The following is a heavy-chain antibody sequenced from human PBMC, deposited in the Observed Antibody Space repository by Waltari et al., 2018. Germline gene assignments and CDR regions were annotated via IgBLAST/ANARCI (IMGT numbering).Heavy chain of an antibody. CDR2: IHYSGNT. J-gene: IGHJ4*02. CDR1: GGSISSTTYY. V-gene: IGHV4-39*07. CDR3: ARRAVTTGGVDY. D-gene: IGHD4-17*01. Sequence: QLQLQESGPRLVRPSETLSLTCTVSGGSISSTTYYWAWIRQTPGKGLEWIGYIHYSGNTYYNPSLRSRVTISVDTSKNQFSLNLRSVTAADTAVYYCARRAVTTGGVDYWGQGTLVTVSS.